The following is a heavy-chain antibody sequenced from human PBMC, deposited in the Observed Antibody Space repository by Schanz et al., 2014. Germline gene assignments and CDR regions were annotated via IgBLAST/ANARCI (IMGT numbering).Heavy chain of an antibody. CDR3: ASHSLGYCSSTSCYGGRYYFDY. D-gene: IGHD2-2*01. CDR2: ISPYNGNT. CDR1: GYTFTSYV. Sequence: QVQLVQSGAEVKKPGASVKVSCKASGYTFTSYVIIWVRQAPGQGLEWMGWISPYNGNTNYAQRLQGRVTMTTDTSTSTAYMELRSLRSDDTAVYYCASHSLGYCSSTSCYGGRYYFDYWGQGTLVTASS. V-gene: IGHV1-18*01. J-gene: IGHJ4*02.